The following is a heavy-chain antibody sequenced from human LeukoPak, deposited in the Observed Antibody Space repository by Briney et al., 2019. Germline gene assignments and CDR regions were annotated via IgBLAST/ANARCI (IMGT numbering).Heavy chain of an antibody. CDR3: AINQAGYCGGGSCYRHEFYYMDV. CDR2: IIPVFGTA. CDR1: GGTFSTNV. Sequence: SVKVSCKASGGTFSTNVISWVRQAPGQGLEWMAGIIPVFGTANYAEKFQDRVTITADKSTSTAYMELSSLRSEDTAMYYCAINQAGYCGGGSCYRHEFYYMDVWGKGTSVTVSS. V-gene: IGHV1-69*06. J-gene: IGHJ6*03. D-gene: IGHD2-15*01.